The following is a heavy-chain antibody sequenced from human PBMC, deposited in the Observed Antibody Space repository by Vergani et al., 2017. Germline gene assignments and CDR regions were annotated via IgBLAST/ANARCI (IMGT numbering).Heavy chain of an antibody. Sequence: QVQLVESGGGVVQPGRSLRLSCAASGFTFSSYAMHWVRQAPGKGLEWVAVISYDGSNKYYADSVKGRFTISRDNSKNTLYLQMNSLRAEDTAVYYCARDLAGSDYYYMDDWGKGTTVTVSS. D-gene: IGHD3-10*01. CDR2: ISYDGSNK. CDR1: GFTFSSYA. J-gene: IGHJ6*03. CDR3: ARDLAGSDYYYMDD. V-gene: IGHV3-30-3*01.